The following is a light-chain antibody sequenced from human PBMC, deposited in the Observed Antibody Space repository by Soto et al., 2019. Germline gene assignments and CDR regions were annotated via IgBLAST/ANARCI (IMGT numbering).Light chain of an antibody. CDR2: EVS. Sequence: QSVLTQPPSASGSPGQSVTISCTGTSSDVGGYNYVSWYQQHPGKAPKVMIYEVSKRPSGVPVRFSGSKSGHTASLTVSGLQAEDEADYYCSSYAGSNNIWVFGGGTKLTVL. CDR1: SSDVGGYNY. J-gene: IGLJ3*02. V-gene: IGLV2-8*01. CDR3: SSYAGSNNIWV.